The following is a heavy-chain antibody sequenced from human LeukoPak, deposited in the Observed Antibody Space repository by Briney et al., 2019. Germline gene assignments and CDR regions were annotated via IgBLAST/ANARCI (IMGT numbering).Heavy chain of an antibody. J-gene: IGHJ3*02. CDR3: TRDPRGSYGPDAFDI. CDR1: GFTFGDYA. CDR2: IRSKAYGGTT. V-gene: IGHV3-49*04. Sequence: GGSLRLSCTASGFTFGDYAMSWVRRAPGKGLEWVGFIRSKAYGGTTEYAASVKGRFTISRDDSKSIAYLQMNSLKTEDTAVYYCTRDPRGSYGPDAFDIWGQGTMVTVSS. D-gene: IGHD1-26*01.